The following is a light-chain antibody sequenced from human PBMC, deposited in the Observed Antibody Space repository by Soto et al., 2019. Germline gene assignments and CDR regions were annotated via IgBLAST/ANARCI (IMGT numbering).Light chain of an antibody. Sequence: DIVMTQSVDSLAVSLGERAAINCKSSQSVLHSSNNKNYLSWYQQKPGQPPKLLIYGASARESGVPDRFSGSGSGTDFARTISSLQAEDVAVYYCQQYYSFPPTFGQGTKVEIK. CDR3: QQYYSFPPT. J-gene: IGKJ1*01. CDR2: GAS. CDR1: QSVLHSSNNKNY. V-gene: IGKV4-1*01.